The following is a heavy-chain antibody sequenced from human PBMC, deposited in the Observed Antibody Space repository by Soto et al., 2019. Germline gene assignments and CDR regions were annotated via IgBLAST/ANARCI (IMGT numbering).Heavy chain of an antibody. CDR1: GFTFSDYY. J-gene: IGHJ4*02. D-gene: IGHD6-19*01. CDR3: ARDRGKVAGQYFDY. Sequence: QGQLVESGGGLVKPGGSLRLSCAASGFTFSDYYMSWIRQAPGKGLEWISYISSSGNSAKYGEFVKGRFPISRDNTKNSLYLQMNSLRADDMAVYYCARDRGKVAGQYFDYWGQGILVTVSS. V-gene: IGHV3-11*05. CDR2: ISSSGNSA.